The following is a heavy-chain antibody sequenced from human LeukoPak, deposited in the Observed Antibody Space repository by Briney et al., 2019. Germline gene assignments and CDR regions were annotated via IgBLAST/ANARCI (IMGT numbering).Heavy chain of an antibody. Sequence: PSETLSLTCTVSGGSISSYYWSWIRQPPGKGLEWIGYIYYSGSTNYNPSLKSRVTISVDTSKNQFSLKLSSVTAADTAVYYCAKDSGDGGSNFDYWGQGTLVNGSS. CDR1: GGSISSYY. CDR2: IYYSGST. J-gene: IGHJ4*02. D-gene: IGHD3-16*01. CDR3: AKDSGDGGSNFDY. V-gene: IGHV4-59*01.